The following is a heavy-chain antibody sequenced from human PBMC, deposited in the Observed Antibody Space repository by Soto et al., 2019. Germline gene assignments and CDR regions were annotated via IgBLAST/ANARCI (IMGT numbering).Heavy chain of an antibody. D-gene: IGHD2-21*01. CDR1: GDSVSSNTAG. CDR3: LRYYISWAYAFDV. CDR2: TYYRSRWYI. Sequence: SQTLSLTCVISGDSVSSNTAGWNWIRQSPSRGLEWLGRTYYRSRWYIDYAVSVSGRIVINADTSRNQFSLQLNSVTPEDAAIYYCLRYYISWAYAFDVWGQGTKVTVSS. V-gene: IGHV6-1*01. J-gene: IGHJ6*02.